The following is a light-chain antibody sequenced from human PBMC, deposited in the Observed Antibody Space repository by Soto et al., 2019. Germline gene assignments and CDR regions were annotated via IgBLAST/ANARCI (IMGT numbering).Light chain of an antibody. CDR3: SSFTSSRTLV. V-gene: IGLV2-14*01. CDR2: DVS. J-gene: IGLJ2*01. CDR1: SSDVGGYNY. Sequence: QSVLTQPASVSGSPGQSITISCTGTSSDVGGYNYVSWYQQHPGKAPKLMIHDVSHRPSGVSNRFSGSKSGNTASLTISGLQAEDEADYYCSSFTSSRTLVFGGGTQLTVL.